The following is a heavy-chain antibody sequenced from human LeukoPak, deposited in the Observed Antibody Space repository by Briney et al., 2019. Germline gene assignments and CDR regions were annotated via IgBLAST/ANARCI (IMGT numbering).Heavy chain of an antibody. Sequence: PSQTVSLTCTVSGCSISCGDYYWSWIRQPPGKGLEWFRYIYYSGSTYYNPSLKSRVTISVDTSKNQFSLKLSSVTAADTAVYYCARGPSYALYYYYYYGMDVWGQGTTVTVSS. V-gene: IGHV4-30-4*01. D-gene: IGHD2-2*01. CDR2: IYYSGST. J-gene: IGHJ6*02. CDR1: GCSISCGDYY. CDR3: ARGPSYALYYYYYYGMDV.